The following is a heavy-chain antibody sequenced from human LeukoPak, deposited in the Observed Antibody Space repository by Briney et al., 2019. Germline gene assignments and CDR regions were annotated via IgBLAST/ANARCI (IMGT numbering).Heavy chain of an antibody. V-gene: IGHV4-59*12. J-gene: IGHJ3*02. CDR3: ARDSIRDYYDSSGYSEAFDI. D-gene: IGHD3-22*01. CDR1: GGSISSYY. CDR2: IYYSGST. Sequence: SETLSLTCTVSGGSISSYYWSWIRQPPGKGLEWIGYIYYSGSTNYNPSLKSRVTMSVDTSKNQFSLKLSSVTAADTAVYYCARDSIRDYYDSSGYSEAFDIWGQGTMVTVSS.